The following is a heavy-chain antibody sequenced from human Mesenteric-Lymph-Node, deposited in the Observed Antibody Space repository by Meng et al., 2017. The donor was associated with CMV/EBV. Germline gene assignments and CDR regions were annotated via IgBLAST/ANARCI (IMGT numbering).Heavy chain of an antibody. CDR2: ISSRSDYI. V-gene: IGHV3-21*01. D-gene: IGHD6-19*01. CDR3: ARASGWTQVFDY. CDR1: GFTFSNYS. Sequence: CAASGFTFSNYSMNWVRQAPGKGMEWVSSISSRSDYIFYADSVKGRFTISRDNAKNSLYLQMNSLRAEDTAVYYCARASGWTQVFDYWGQGTLVTVSS. J-gene: IGHJ4*02.